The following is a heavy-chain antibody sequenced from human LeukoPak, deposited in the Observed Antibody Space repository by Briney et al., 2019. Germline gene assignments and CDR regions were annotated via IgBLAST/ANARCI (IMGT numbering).Heavy chain of an antibody. D-gene: IGHD3-16*01. Sequence: PGGSLRLSCAASGLTFSYYWMYWVRQAPGKGLVWVSRISGDGSSTNYADSVKGRFTISRDNAKNTLYLQMNSLRAEDTAVYYCARTYLVGWYFDLWGRGALVTVSS. CDR1: GLTFSYYW. J-gene: IGHJ2*01. CDR2: ISGDGSST. V-gene: IGHV3-74*01. CDR3: ARTYLVGWYFDL.